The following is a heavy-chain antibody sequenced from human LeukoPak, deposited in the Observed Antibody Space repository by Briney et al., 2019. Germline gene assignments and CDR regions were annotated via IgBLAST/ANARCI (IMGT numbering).Heavy chain of an antibody. V-gene: IGHV3-53*01. CDR1: GFTVSSNY. CDR2: IYSGGST. Sequence: GGSLRLSCAASGFTVSSNYMSWVRQAPGKGLEWVSVIYSGGSTYYADSVKGRFTISRDNSKNTLYLQMNSLRAEDTAVYYCARGNWGYSNGYWGQGTLVTVSS. J-gene: IGHJ4*02. D-gene: IGHD5-18*01. CDR3: ARGNWGYSNGY.